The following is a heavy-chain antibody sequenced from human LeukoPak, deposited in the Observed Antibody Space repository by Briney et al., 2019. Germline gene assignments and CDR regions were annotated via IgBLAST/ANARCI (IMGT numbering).Heavy chain of an antibody. Sequence: GGSLRLSCAASGFTFTTYAMHWGRQAPGKGLEYVSAISSHGDTTYYANSVKGRFTISRDNSKNTLYLQMGSLRTEDMAVYYCARGYDTSGYYFGYWGLGTLVTVSS. CDR3: ARGYDTSGYYFGY. D-gene: IGHD3-22*01. CDR2: ISSHGDTT. CDR1: GFTFTTYA. V-gene: IGHV3-64*01. J-gene: IGHJ4*02.